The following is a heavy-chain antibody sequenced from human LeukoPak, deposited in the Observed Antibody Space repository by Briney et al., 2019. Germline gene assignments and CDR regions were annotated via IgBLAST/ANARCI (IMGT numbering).Heavy chain of an antibody. J-gene: IGHJ3*02. CDR3: ARRIRGVNDAFDI. V-gene: IGHV4-39*02. CDR1: GGSISSSSYY. D-gene: IGHD3-10*01. Sequence: PSETLSLTCTVSGGSISSSSYYWGWIRQPPGKGLEWIGSIYYSGSTYYNPSLKSRVTISVDTSKNHFSLKLSSVTAADTAVYYCARRIRGVNDAFDIWGQGTMVTVSS. CDR2: IYYSGST.